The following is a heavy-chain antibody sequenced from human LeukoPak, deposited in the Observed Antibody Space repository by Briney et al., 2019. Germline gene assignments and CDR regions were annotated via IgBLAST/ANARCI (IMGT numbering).Heavy chain of an antibody. J-gene: IGHJ4*02. D-gene: IGHD3-22*01. CDR2: IKSKPDGGTT. V-gene: IGHV3-15*07. CDR3: TSETNYYDSSGYYSPFDY. CDR1: GFTFSTYI. Sequence: KAGGSLRLSCAASGFTFSTYIMNWVRQAPGKGLEWVGRIKSKPDGGTTDYAAPVKGRFTISRDDSKNTLYLQMNSLKTEDTAVYYCTSETNYYDSSGYYSPFDYWGQGTLVTVSS.